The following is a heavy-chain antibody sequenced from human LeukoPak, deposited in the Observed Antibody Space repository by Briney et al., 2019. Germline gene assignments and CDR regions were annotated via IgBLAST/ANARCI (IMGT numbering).Heavy chain of an antibody. V-gene: IGHV4-61*02. CDR2: SYSSGRT. CDR1: GDSVSSDSYF. D-gene: IGHD4-17*01. J-gene: IGHJ6*03. Sequence: PSEPLSLTCTVSGDSVSSDSYFWSWIRQPAGKGLEWIGRSYSSGRTYYNPSLKSRVTISLDTSRNQFSLKLSSVTAADTAVYFCATARADYGDYNSFYYMDVWGKGTTVTVSS. CDR3: ATARADYGDYNSFYYMDV.